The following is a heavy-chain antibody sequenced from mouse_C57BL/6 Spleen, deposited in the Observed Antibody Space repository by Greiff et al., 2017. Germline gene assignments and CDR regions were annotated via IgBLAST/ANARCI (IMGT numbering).Heavy chain of an antibody. D-gene: IGHD2-4*01. CDR1: GYAFSSSW. CDR3: ARSGGLRRDFDY. J-gene: IGHJ2*01. Sequence: VQLVESGPELVKPGASVKISCKASGYAFSSSWMNWVKQRPGKGLEWIGRIYPGDGDTNYNGKFKGKATLTADKSSSTAYMQLSSLTSEDSAVYFCARSGGLRRDFDYWGQGTTLTVSS. CDR2: IYPGDGDT. V-gene: IGHV1-82*01.